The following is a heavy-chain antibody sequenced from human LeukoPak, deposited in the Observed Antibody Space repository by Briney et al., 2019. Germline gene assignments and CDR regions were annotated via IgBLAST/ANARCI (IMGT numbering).Heavy chain of an antibody. CDR2: INESGST. V-gene: IGHV4-34*01. Sequence: SETLSLTCAVYGGSFSYYYWGWIRQPPGKGLEWIGEINESGSTNDNPSLKSRVTISLDTSKNQFSLKLSSVTAADTAVYYCARSLFDYWGQGILVTVSS. CDR1: GGSFSYYY. J-gene: IGHJ4*02. CDR3: ARSLFDY.